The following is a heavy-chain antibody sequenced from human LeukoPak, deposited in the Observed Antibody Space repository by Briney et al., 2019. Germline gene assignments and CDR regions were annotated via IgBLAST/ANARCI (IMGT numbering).Heavy chain of an antibody. CDR3: ARDGGIGLDTAMVPFDY. CDR1: GFTFSSYA. D-gene: IGHD5-18*01. CDR2: ISGSGGST. V-gene: IGHV3-23*01. Sequence: GGSLRLSCAASGFTFSSYAMSWVRQAPGKGLEWVSAISGSGGSTYYADSVKGRFTISRDNSKNTLYLQMNSLRAEDTAVYYCARDGGIGLDTAMVPFDYWGQGTLVTVSS. J-gene: IGHJ4*02.